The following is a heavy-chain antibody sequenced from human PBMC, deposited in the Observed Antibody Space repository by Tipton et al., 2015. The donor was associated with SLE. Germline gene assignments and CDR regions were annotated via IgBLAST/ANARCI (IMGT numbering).Heavy chain of an antibody. CDR3: ARGAVAGNAPYYFDY. Sequence: QVQLVQSGAEVKKPGASVKVSCKASGYTFTGYYMHWVRQAPGQGLEWMGRINPNSGGTNYAQKFQGRVTMTRDTSISTAYMELSRLRSDDTAVYYCARGAVAGNAPYYFDYWGQGTLLTVSS. CDR2: INPNSGGT. V-gene: IGHV1-2*06. D-gene: IGHD6-19*01. J-gene: IGHJ4*02. CDR1: GYTFTGYY.